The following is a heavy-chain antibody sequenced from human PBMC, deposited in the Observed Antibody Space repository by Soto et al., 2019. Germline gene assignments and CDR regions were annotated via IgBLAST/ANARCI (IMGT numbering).Heavy chain of an antibody. CDR3: AREGPGSSSWYVDS. J-gene: IGHJ4*02. V-gene: IGHV3-11*05. CDR1: GFTFSDYY. Sequence: QVQLVESGGGLVKPGGSLRLSCAAYGFTFSDYYMSWIRQAPGKGLEWLSYISSSSSYINYADSVKGRFTISRDNAKNSLCLEMSGLRAEDTAVYYCAREGPGSSSWYVDSWGQGTLVTVSS. CDR2: ISSSSSYI. D-gene: IGHD6-13*01.